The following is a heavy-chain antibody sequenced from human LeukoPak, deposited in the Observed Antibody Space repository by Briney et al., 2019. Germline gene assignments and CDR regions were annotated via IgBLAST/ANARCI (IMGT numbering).Heavy chain of an antibody. J-gene: IGHJ4*02. V-gene: IGHV4-34*01. D-gene: IGHD6-19*01. CDR1: GGSFSGYY. Sequence: SETLSLTCAVYGGSFSGYYWSRIRQPPGKGLEWIGEINHSGSTNYNPSLESRVAISADMSKNQFSLKLTSVTGADTAVYYCAGERGEEYSSGWYKRNYFDNWGQGIRVTVSS. CDR3: AGERGEEYSSGWYKRNYFDN. CDR2: INHSGST.